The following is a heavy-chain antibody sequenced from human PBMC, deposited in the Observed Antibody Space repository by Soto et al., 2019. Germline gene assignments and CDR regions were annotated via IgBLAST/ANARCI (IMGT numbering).Heavy chain of an antibody. J-gene: IGHJ5*02. V-gene: IGHV4-59*01. CDR1: GDSITSIYH. CDR2: IYYSGST. Sequence: SETLSLSCAVAGDSITSIYHCSWIRQPPGKGLEWIGYIYYSGSTNYNPSLKSRVTISLDTSKNQFSLKLSSVTAADTAVYYCARDRLANWFDPWGQGTLVTVSS. CDR3: ARDRLANWFDP. D-gene: IGHD3-9*01.